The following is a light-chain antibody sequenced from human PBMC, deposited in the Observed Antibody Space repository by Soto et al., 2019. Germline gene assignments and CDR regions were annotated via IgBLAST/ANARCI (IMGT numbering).Light chain of an antibody. CDR3: QVWDSSSDHWV. J-gene: IGLJ3*02. Sequence: SYELTQPPSVSVAPGKTARITCGGNNIGSKSVHWYQQKPSQAPVLVIYYDSDRPSGIPERFSGSNSGNTATLTISRVEAGDEAEYYCQVWDSSSDHWVFGGGTKLTVL. CDR1: NIGSKS. V-gene: IGLV3-21*04. CDR2: YDS.